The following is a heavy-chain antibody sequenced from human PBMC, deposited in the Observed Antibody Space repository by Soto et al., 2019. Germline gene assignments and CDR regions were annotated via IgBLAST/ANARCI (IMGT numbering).Heavy chain of an antibody. CDR2: IKSKTAGGTT. V-gene: IGHV3-15*01. CDR3: TTDRFYSPVDS. CDR1: GFTFSNAW. Sequence: EVQLVESGGGLVKPGGSLRLSCSASGFTFSNAWMSWVRQAPGKGLEWVGRIKSKTAGGTTDYAAPVKGRFVISRDESKNTLYLQMNSLKTEEKALYCCTTDRFYSPVDSWGQGTLVNVSS. D-gene: IGHD4-4*01. J-gene: IGHJ4*02.